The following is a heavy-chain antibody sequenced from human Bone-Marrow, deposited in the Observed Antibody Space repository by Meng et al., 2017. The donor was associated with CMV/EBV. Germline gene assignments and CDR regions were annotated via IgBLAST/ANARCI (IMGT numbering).Heavy chain of an antibody. CDR3: AKASSGTYGWFDP. CDR2: ISGGAT. J-gene: IGHJ5*02. V-gene: IGHV3-23*01. D-gene: IGHD1-26*01. Sequence: LSCAASGFTRSKYIMSWVRQAPGKGQEWVSSISGGATYYADSVKGRFTISRDDSKNTLYLQMNSLRAEDTAVYYCAKASSGTYGWFDPWGQGTLVTVSS. CDR1: GFTRSKYI.